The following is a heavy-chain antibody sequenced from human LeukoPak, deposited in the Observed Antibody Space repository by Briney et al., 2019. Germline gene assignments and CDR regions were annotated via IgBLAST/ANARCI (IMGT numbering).Heavy chain of an antibody. CDR3: ARDLGRDGYNPTYFDY. J-gene: IGHJ4*02. CDR2: IIPIFGTA. CDR1: GGTFSSYA. D-gene: IGHD5-24*01. Sequence: SVKVSCKASGGTFSSYAISWVRQAPGQGLEWMGGIIPIFGTANYAQKFQGRVTITADESTSTAYMELSSLRSEDTAVYYCARDLGRDGYNPTYFDYWGQGTLVTVSS. V-gene: IGHV1-69*13.